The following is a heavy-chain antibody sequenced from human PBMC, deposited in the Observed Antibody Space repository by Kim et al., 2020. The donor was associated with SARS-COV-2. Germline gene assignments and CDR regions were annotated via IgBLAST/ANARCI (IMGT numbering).Heavy chain of an antibody. J-gene: IGHJ2*01. CDR1: GFTFGNYA. Sequence: GGSLRLSCTASGFTFGNYAMSWFRQAPGKGLEWVGLIKSKTYGGTTEYAASVKGRFTISRDDSKSIAYLQMNSLKTEDTAVYYCTCAAGGTNYYFDIWGRGAPGTVSS. CDR2: IKSKTYGGTT. CDR3: TCAAGGTNYYFDI. D-gene: IGHD4-4*01. V-gene: IGHV3-49*03.